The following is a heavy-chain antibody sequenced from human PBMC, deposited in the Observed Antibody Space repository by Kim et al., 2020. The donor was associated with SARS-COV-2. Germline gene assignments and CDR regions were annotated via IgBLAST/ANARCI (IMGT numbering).Heavy chain of an antibody. J-gene: IGHJ6*02. V-gene: IGHV1-18*01. D-gene: IGHD2-2*01. CDR2: ISAYNGNT. CDR3: ARGCSSTSCYAPYYYYYYGMDV. Sequence: ASVKVSCKASGYTFTSYGIGWVRQAPGQGLEWMGWISAYNGNTNYAQKLQGRVTMTTDTSTSTAYMELRSLRSDDTAVYYCARGCSSTSCYAPYYYYYYGMDVWGQGTTVTVSS. CDR1: GYTFTSYG.